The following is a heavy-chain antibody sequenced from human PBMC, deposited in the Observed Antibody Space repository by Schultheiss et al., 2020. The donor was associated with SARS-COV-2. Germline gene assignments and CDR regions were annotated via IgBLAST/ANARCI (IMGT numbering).Heavy chain of an antibody. CDR2: IYTSGST. D-gene: IGHD3-3*01. V-gene: IGHV4-4*07. CDR1: GGSISSYY. Sequence: SETLSLTCTVSGGSISSYYWSWIRQPAGKGLEWIGRIYTSGSTNYNPSLKSRVTISVDTSKNQFSLKLSSVTAADTAVYYCAKDAGITIFGVVNYYYYYYMDVWGKGTTVTVSS. CDR3: AKDAGITIFGVVNYYYYYYMDV. J-gene: IGHJ6*03.